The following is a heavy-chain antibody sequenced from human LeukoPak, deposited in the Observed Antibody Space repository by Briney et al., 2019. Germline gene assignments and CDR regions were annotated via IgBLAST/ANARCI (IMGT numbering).Heavy chain of an antibody. CDR3: AKYSYGSGTSFDP. D-gene: IGHD3-10*01. V-gene: IGHV3-7*01. CDR1: GFTFGDYS. CDR2: IKQDGSDE. J-gene: IGHJ5*02. Sequence: GGSLRLSCTASGFTFGDYSLSWVRQAPGKGLEWVANIKQDGSDENYVDSVKGRFTISRDNAKNSLYLQMNSLRAEDTAVYYCAKYSYGSGTSFDPWGQGTLVTVSS.